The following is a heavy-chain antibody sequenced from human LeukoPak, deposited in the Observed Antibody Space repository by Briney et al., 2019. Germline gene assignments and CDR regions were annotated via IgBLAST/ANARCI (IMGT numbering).Heavy chain of an antibody. J-gene: IGHJ5*02. Sequence: MPSETLSLTCNVSGGSIRGYYWSWIRQPPGKGLKWIGYIYSSGSTNYNPSLKSRVTISVDTSKNQFSLRLSSVTAADTAVYYCARHGRGSYYYLPRRGSWFDPWGQGTLVTVSS. CDR1: GGSIRGYY. CDR3: ARHGRGSYYYLPRRGSWFDP. D-gene: IGHD3-10*01. CDR2: IYSSGST. V-gene: IGHV4-59*08.